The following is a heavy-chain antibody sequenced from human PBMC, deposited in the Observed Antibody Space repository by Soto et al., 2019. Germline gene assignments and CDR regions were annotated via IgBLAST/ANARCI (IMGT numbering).Heavy chain of an antibody. Sequence: QITLKESGPTLVRPTQTLTLTCAFSGFSLSTSGVGVGWIRQPPGKALEWLAVIYWDDSKHYSPSLRSRLTITKDTSIHQVVLTMTNMDPMDTGTYYCAHKGPEDWPLDYWGQGTLVTVSS. D-gene: IGHD3-9*01. CDR3: AHKGPEDWPLDY. J-gene: IGHJ4*02. CDR1: GFSLSTSGVG. V-gene: IGHV2-5*02. CDR2: IYWDDSK.